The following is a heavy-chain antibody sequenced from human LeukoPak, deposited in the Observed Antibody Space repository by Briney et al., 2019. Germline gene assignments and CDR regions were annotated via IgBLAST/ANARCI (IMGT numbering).Heavy chain of an antibody. CDR3: ARDRSY. D-gene: IGHD3-10*01. V-gene: IGHV4-34*01. Sequence: PSETLSLTCAVYGGSFSGYYWSWIRQPPGKGLEWIGEINHSGSTNYNPSLKSRVTISVDTSKNQFSLKMTSVTAADTAVYYCARDRSYWGLGTLVTVSS. CDR2: INHSGST. CDR1: GGSFSGYY. J-gene: IGHJ4*02.